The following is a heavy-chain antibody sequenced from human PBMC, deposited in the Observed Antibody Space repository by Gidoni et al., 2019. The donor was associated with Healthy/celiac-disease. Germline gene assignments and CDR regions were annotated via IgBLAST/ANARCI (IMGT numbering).Heavy chain of an antibody. CDR1: GFTFDDYT. J-gene: IGHJ3*02. D-gene: IGHD3-9*01. CDR3: AKGSMYYDILTGLDDAFDI. V-gene: IGHV3-43*01. Sequence: EVQLVESGGVVVQPGGSLRLSCAASGFTFDDYTMHWVRQAPVKGLEWVSLISWDGGSTYYADSVKGRFTISRDNSKNSLYLQMNSLRTEDTALYYCAKGSMYYDILTGLDDAFDIWGQGTMVTVSS. CDR2: ISWDGGST.